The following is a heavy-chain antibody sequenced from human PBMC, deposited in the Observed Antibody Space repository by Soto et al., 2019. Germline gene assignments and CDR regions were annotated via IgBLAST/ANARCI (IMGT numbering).Heavy chain of an antibody. V-gene: IGHV4-34*01. CDR1: GGSFSGYY. Sequence: QVQLQQWGAGLLKPSETLSLTCAVYGGSFSGYYWSWIRQPPGKGLEWIGEINHSGSTNYNPSLKSRVPISVDTSKNQFSLELSSVTAADTAVYYCSRGRRTAVTIDYWGQGTLVTVSS. CDR3: SRGRRTAVTIDY. D-gene: IGHD4-17*01. J-gene: IGHJ4*02. CDR2: INHSGST.